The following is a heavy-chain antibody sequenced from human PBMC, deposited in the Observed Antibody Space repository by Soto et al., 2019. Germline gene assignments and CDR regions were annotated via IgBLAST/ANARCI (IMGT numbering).Heavy chain of an antibody. CDR1: GYTFTSYH. CDR3: ARDTPPTDY. CDR2: ISAYNTNT. Sequence: QVQLVQSGAEVKKPGASVKVSCKTSGYTFTSYHISSVRQAPGQGLEWMGWISAYNTNTNYAQKFQGRVTMTTDTLARTAYMELRSLRSDDTAVYYCARDTPPTDYWGQGTLVTVSS. J-gene: IGHJ4*02. V-gene: IGHV1-18*01.